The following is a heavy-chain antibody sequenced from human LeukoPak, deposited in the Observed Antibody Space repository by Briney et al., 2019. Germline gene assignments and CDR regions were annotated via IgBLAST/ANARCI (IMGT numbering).Heavy chain of an antibody. V-gene: IGHV3-53*01. CDR2: LYSDGNT. CDR1: GFTVITNY. J-gene: IGHJ4*02. CDR3: ARGVEPLAANTLAY. D-gene: IGHD1-14*01. Sequence: QAGGSLRLSCAASGFTVITNYMTWVRQAPGKGLEWVSVLYSDGNTKYADSVQGRFTISSDNSKNTLYLEMNSLSPDDTAVYYCARGVEPLAANTLAYWGQGTLVTVSS.